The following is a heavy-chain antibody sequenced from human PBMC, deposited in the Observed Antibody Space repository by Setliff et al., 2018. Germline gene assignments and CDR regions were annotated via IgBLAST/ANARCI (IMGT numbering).Heavy chain of an antibody. Sequence: PGESLKISCAASGFTFSSYWMSWVRQAPGKGLEWVANIMQDGGAQYYLDSVKGRFTVSRDNSNNTLYLHMSSLRAEDTAVYFCARIFLYGTSWYFDNWGQGTLVTVSS. J-gene: IGHJ4*02. CDR3: ARIFLYGTSWYFDN. CDR2: IMQDGGAQ. CDR1: GFTFSSYW. D-gene: IGHD3-3*01. V-gene: IGHV3-7*03.